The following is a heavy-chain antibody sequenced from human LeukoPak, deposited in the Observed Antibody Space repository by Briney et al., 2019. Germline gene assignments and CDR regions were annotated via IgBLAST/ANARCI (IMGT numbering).Heavy chain of an antibody. CDR2: IYPGDSDT. V-gene: IGHV5-51*01. CDR1: GYSFTSYW. Sequence: GESLKISCKGSGYSFTSYWIGWVRQMPGKGLEWIGIIYPGDSDTRYSPSFQGQVTISADKSISTAYLQWSSLKASDTAMYCCARHAPAYYYDSSGPDYWGQGTLVTVSS. J-gene: IGHJ4*02. D-gene: IGHD3-22*01. CDR3: ARHAPAYYYDSSGPDY.